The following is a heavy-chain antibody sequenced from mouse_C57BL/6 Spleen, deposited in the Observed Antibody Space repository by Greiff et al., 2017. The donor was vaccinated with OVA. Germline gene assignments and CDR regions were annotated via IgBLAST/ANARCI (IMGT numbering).Heavy chain of an antibody. CDR1: GYTFTSYW. J-gene: IGHJ1*03. CDR2: INPSNGGT. CDR3: ARRHYYGNYVWYFDV. D-gene: IGHD2-1*01. V-gene: IGHV1-53*01. Sequence: QVQLQQPGTELVKPGASVKLSCKASGYTFTSYWMHWVKQRPGQGLEWIGNINPSNGGTNYNEKFKSKATLTVDTSSSTAYMQISSLTSEDSAVYYCARRHYYGNYVWYFDVWGTGTTVTVSS.